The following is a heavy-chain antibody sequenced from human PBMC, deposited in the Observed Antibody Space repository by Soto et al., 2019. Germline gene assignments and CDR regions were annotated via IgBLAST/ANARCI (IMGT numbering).Heavy chain of an antibody. CDR3: ARDAGYSSPMYYFDY. D-gene: IGHD6-13*01. CDR2: IYSGGST. V-gene: IGHV3-53*01. J-gene: IGHJ4*02. Sequence: GGSLKLSSAASGFTVSSNYMSWVRQAPGKGLEWVSVIYSGGSTYYADSVKGRFTISRDNSKNTLYLQMNSLRAEDTAVYYCARDAGYSSPMYYFDYWGQGTLV. CDR1: GFTVSSNY.